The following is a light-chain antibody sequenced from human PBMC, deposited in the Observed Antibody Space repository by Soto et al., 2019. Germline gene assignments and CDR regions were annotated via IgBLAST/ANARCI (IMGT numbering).Light chain of an antibody. Sequence: EIVMTQSPATLSLSPGERATLSCRASQSVSSNLAWYQQKPGQAPRLLIYGASTRATGIPDRFSGSGSGTEFTLTISSLQSEDFAVYYCQQYNNWPPATFGPGTKVEIK. J-gene: IGKJ1*01. V-gene: IGKV3-15*01. CDR1: QSVSSN. CDR2: GAS. CDR3: QQYNNWPPAT.